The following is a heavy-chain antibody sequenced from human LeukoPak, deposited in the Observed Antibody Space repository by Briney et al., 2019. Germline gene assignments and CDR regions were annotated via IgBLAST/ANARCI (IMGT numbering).Heavy chain of an antibody. CDR2: IYSGGST. Sequence: GSLRLSCAASGFTFSSYSMNWVRQAPGKGLEWVSVIYSGGSTYYADSVKSRFTISRDNSKNTLYLQMNSLRAEDTAVYYCARELRYMIGSYYYGMDVWGQGTTVTVSS. CDR1: GFTFSSYS. J-gene: IGHJ6*02. D-gene: IGHD3-22*01. V-gene: IGHV3-53*01. CDR3: ARELRYMIGSYYYGMDV.